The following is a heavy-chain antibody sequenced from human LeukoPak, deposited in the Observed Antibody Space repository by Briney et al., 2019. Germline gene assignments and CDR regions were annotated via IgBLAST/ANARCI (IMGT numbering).Heavy chain of an antibody. J-gene: IGHJ2*01. CDR3: ARERGSYDFWSGYRYWYFDL. V-gene: IGHV1-8*01. CDR2: MNPNSGNT. D-gene: IGHD3-3*01. CDR1: GYTFTSYD. Sequence: ASVKVFCKASGYTFTSYDINWVRQATGQGLEWMGWMNPNSGNTGYAQKFQGRVTMTRNTSISTAYMELSSLRSEDTAVYYCARERGSYDFWSGYRYWYFDLWGRGTLVTVSS.